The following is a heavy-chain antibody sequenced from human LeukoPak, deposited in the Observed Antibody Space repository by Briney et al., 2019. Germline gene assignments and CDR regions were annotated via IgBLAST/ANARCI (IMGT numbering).Heavy chain of an antibody. Sequence: ASVKVSCKASGYTFTSYGINWVRQATGQGLEWMGWMNPNSGNTGYAQKFQGRVTMTRNTSISTAYMELSSLRSEDTAVYYCARIPDYGDYFDYWGQGTLVTVSS. CDR1: GYTFTSYG. D-gene: IGHD4-17*01. CDR3: ARIPDYGDYFDY. J-gene: IGHJ4*02. CDR2: MNPNSGNT. V-gene: IGHV1-8*02.